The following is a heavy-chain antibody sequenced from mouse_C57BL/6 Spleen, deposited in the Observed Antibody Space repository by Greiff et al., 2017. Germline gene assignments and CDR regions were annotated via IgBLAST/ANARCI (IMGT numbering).Heavy chain of an antibody. V-gene: IGHV5-9*01. CDR2: ISGGGGNT. Sequence: EVQGVESGGGLVKPGGSLKLSCAASGFTFSSYTMSWVRQTPEKRLEWVATISGGGGNTYYPDSVKGRFTISRDNAKNTLYLQMSSLRSEDTALYYCARRGDSWYFDVWGTGTTVTVSS. CDR3: ARRGDSWYFDV. J-gene: IGHJ1*03. CDR1: GFTFSSYT.